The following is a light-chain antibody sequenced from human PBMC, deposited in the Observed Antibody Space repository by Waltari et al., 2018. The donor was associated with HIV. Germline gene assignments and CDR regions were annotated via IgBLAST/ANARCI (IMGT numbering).Light chain of an antibody. Sequence: SYELTQPPSVSVSPGETASITCSVDELGSRYVSWYQQKPGQSPLLVIYQDTKRPSGIPERISGSSSGTMATLTISGAQVEDGGDYYCYSTDSSLNGIFGTGTTVTVL. CDR2: QDT. V-gene: IGLV3-10*01. CDR1: ELGSRY. CDR3: YSTDSSLNGI. J-gene: IGLJ1*01.